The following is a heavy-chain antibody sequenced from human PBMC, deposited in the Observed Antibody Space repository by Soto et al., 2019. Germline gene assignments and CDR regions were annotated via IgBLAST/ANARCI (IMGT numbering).Heavy chain of an antibody. J-gene: IGHJ6*02. D-gene: IGHD3-22*01. CDR3: ARVRDRSGTASIYNGMDV. CDR2: IYYIGST. CDR1: GVSLTSDY. Sequence: QVHLQESGPELVKPSETLSLTCRVSGVSLTSDYWTWIRQSPGQGLEWIGYIYYIGSTNYSPSLKSRLTMSIDTPSNQVSLKLSSVTAADTAIYYCARVRDRSGTASIYNGMDVWGPGTMVTVSS. V-gene: IGHV4-59*01.